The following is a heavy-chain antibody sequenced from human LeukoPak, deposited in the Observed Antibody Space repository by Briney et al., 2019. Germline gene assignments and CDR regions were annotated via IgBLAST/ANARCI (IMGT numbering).Heavy chain of an antibody. V-gene: IGHV3-21*01. CDR2: ISSSSSYI. CDR3: ASLVFYDILTGPDY. CDR1: GFTFSGYS. D-gene: IGHD3-9*01. Sequence: GGSLRLSCAASGFTFSGYSMNWVRQAPGKGLEWVSSISSSSSYIYYADSVKGRFTISRDNAKNSLYLQMNSLRAEDTAVYYCASLVFYDILTGPDYWGQGTLVTVSS. J-gene: IGHJ4*02.